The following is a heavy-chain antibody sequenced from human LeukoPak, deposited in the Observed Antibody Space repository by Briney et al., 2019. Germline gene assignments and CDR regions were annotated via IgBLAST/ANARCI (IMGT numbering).Heavy chain of an antibody. CDR1: GGSISGYY. V-gene: IGHV4-59*01. J-gene: IGHJ6*03. CDR3: TRGPWGSGSYAAMNV. CDR2: IYYSGST. D-gene: IGHD3-10*01. Sequence: SETLSLTCTVSGGSISGYYWSWIRQAPGKGLDWIGYIYYSGSTNYNPSLKSRVTISVDTSKNQFSLKLTSVTADTAVYYCTRGPWGSGSYAAMNVWGKGTTVTVSS.